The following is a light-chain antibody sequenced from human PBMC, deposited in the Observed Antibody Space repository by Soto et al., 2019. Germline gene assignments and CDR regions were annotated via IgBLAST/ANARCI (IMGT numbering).Light chain of an antibody. CDR2: GAS. J-gene: IGKJ1*01. Sequence: ILLTEAPCSLSVSPVERTTLSVMPIQSVSSNFLYWYQQKPGQAPRLLIYGASSRATGIPDRFSGSGSGTDFTLTLTRLEREAFPAYYCQEYETYPRTFGDGTKVDIK. CDR3: QEYETYPRT. V-gene: IGKV3-20*01. CDR1: QSVSSNF.